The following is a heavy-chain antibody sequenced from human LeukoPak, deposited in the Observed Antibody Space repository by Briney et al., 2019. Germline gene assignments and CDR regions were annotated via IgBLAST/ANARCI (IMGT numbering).Heavy chain of an antibody. Sequence: GGSLRLSCSASVFTFSNYWMRWVRQAPGKGLGWVANIKQDESEKYYVDSVKGRFTISRDNAKSSLYLQMNSLRAEDTAVYYCARALDCSSSRYQAFEEWGQGTLVTVSS. J-gene: IGHJ4*02. D-gene: IGHD2-2*01. CDR2: IKQDESEK. CDR3: ARALDCSSSRYQAFEE. V-gene: IGHV3-7*01. CDR1: VFTFSNYW.